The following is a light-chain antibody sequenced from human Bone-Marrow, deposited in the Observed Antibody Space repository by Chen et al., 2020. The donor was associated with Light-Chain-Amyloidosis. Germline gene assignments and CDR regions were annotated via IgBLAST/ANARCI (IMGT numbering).Light chain of an antibody. CDR2: DVK. Sequence: QSALTQPASVSGSPGQSITISCPGTSSDVGAYNYVSWYQQHPGKAPKLMIYDVKNRPSGVSNRFSGSKSGNTASLTISGLQAEDEADYYCTSFTNNNAPVLFGGGTKVTVL. CDR3: TSFTNNNAPVL. CDR1: SSDVGAYNY. J-gene: IGLJ2*01. V-gene: IGLV2-14*01.